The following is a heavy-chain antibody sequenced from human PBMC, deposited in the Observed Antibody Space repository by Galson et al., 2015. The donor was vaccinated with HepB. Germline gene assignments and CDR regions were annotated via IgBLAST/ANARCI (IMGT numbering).Heavy chain of an antibody. CDR2: INAGNGNT. CDR3: ARDRYDFWSGYSY. Sequence: VKVSCKASGYTFTSYSMHWVRQAPGQRLEWMGWINAGNGNTKYSQKFQGRVTITRDTSASTAYMELSSLRSEDTAVYYCARDRYDFWSGYSYWGQGTLVTVSS. J-gene: IGHJ4*02. D-gene: IGHD3-3*01. CDR1: GYTFTSYS. V-gene: IGHV1-3*01.